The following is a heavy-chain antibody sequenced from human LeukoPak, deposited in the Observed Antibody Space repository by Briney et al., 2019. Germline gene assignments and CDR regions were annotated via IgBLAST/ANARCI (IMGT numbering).Heavy chain of an antibody. CDR3: ARVPFRSYYDSSGYCFDY. J-gene: IGHJ4*02. CDR2: IYYRGSL. V-gene: IGHV4-30-4*01. Sequence: PSETLSLICTVSGDSLSGGDYHWRRSRQPPGKGLERNGNIYYRGSLYYNPSLKSRHPISVDTSKNQFSLKLSSVTAADTAVYYCARVPFRSYYDSSGYCFDYWGQGTLVTVSS. CDR1: GDSLSGGDYH. D-gene: IGHD3-22*01.